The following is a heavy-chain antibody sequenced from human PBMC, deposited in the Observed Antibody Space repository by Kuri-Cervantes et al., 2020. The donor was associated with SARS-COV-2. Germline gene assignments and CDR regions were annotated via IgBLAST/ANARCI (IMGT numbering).Heavy chain of an antibody. Sequence: SETLSLTCTVSGGSISSFYWSWIRQPPGKGLEWIGYFYHSGITNYDPSLKSRVTISGDTSKNQHSLKLTSVTAADTAVYYCARDNVLYSGSGFDLWGQGTLVTVSS. J-gene: IGHJ4*02. V-gene: IGHV4-59*01. CDR2: FYHSGIT. CDR1: GGSISSFY. CDR3: ARDNVLYSGSGFDL. D-gene: IGHD1-26*01.